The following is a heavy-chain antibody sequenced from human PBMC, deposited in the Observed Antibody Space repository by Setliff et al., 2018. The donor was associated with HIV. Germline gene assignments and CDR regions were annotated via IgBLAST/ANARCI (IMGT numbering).Heavy chain of an antibody. J-gene: IGHJ4*02. D-gene: IGHD5-12*01. Sequence: PSETLSLTCTVSGGSISSGNYFWSWIRQPAGKGLEWIGRIYASGSTSYNPSLKSRVTISVDTSKNQFSLKLSSVTAADTAVYFCAREKYKFGYQVYFFDSWGQGTLVTVSS. CDR3: AREKYKFGYQVYFFDS. CDR2: IYASGST. V-gene: IGHV4-61*02. CDR1: GGSISSGNYF.